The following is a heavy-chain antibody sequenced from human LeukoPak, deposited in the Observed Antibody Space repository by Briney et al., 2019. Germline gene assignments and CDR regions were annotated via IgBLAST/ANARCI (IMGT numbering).Heavy chain of an antibody. CDR2: ISGSGDNT. CDR1: GFTFSSYA. Sequence: SGGSLRLSYAASGFTFSSYAMSWVRQAPGKGLEWVSGISGSGDNTYYADSVKGRFTISRDNSKNTLYVQVNSLGTEDTAAYYCAKGSYYDSSCSFYFDYWGQGTLVTVSS. V-gene: IGHV3-23*01. D-gene: IGHD3-22*01. J-gene: IGHJ4*02. CDR3: AKGSYYDSSCSFYFDY.